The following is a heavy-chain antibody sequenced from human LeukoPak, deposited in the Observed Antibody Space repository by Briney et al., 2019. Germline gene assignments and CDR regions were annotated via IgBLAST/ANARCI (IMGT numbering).Heavy chain of an antibody. J-gene: IGHJ4*02. Sequence: SETLSLTCAVYGGSFSGYYWSWLRQPPGEGLEWIGEINHSGSTNYNPSLKSRVTISVDTSKNQFSLKLSSVTATDTAVTFCARGGLRSGGSCYINWGQGTLVTVPS. V-gene: IGHV4-34*01. D-gene: IGHD2-15*01. CDR3: ARGGLRSGGSCYIN. CDR2: INHSGST. CDR1: GGSFSGYY.